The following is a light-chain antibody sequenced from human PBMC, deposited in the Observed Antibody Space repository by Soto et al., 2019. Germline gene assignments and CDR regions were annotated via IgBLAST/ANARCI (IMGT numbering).Light chain of an antibody. CDR3: QQYKNWPPYT. CDR1: QSVSSN. CDR2: GAS. V-gene: IGKV3-15*01. Sequence: EVVMTQSPATLSVSPGERATISCRASQSVSSNLAWYQQKPGQAPRLLIYGASTRATNIPARFSGSGSGTEFTLTVSSLQSEDFAVYYCQQYKNWPPYTFGQGTKLEIK. J-gene: IGKJ2*01.